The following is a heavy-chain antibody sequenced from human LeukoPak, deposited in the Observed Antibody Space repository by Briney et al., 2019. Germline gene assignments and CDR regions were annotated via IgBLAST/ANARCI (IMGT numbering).Heavy chain of an antibody. CDR1: GFTFSSYG. D-gene: IGHD5-24*01. CDR2: IRNDGSNK. J-gene: IGHJ3*02. Sequence: GGSLRLSCAASGFTFSSYGMHWVRQAPGKGLEWVAFIRNDGSNKYYVDSVKGRFTISRDNSKNTLYLEMNSLRAEDTAVYYCSKDRDGSPSDLDIWGQGTMVTVSS. V-gene: IGHV3-30*02. CDR3: SKDRDGSPSDLDI.